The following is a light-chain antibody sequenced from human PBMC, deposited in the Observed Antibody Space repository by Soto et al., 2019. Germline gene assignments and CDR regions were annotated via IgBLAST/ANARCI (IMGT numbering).Light chain of an antibody. CDR2: KAS. Sequence: DIQMTQSPSTLSGSVGERVTITFRASQTISSWLAWYQQKPGKAPKLLIYKASTLKSGVPSRFSGSGSGTKFTLTISSLQPDDFATYYCQHYNSYSEAFGQGTKVDIK. J-gene: IGKJ1*01. CDR3: QHYNSYSEA. CDR1: QTISSW. V-gene: IGKV1-5*03.